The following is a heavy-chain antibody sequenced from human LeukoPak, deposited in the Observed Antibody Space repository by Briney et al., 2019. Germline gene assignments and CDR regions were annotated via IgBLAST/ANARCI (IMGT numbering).Heavy chain of an antibody. J-gene: IGHJ4*02. CDR2: IRSRGNYYAT. V-gene: IGHV3-73*01. CDR3: ARVAGTGIDY. CDR1: GFIFSDSA. D-gene: IGHD6-13*01. Sequence: GGSLKLSCAASGFIFSDSAIHWVRQASGKGLEWVGRIRSRGNYYATSYAASVNGRFSISREDSRNTAYLQMNILKTEDTAVYYCARVAGTGIDYWGQGTLVTVSS.